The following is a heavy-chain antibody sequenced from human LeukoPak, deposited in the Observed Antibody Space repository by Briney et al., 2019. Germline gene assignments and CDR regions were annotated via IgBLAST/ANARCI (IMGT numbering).Heavy chain of an antibody. CDR1: GFTVSSNY. D-gene: IGHD3-10*01. CDR3: ARETVRGVFDY. J-gene: IGHJ4*02. V-gene: IGHV3-53*01. CDR2: IYSGGST. Sequence: GGSLRLSCAASGFTVSSNYMSWVRQAPGKGLEWVAVIYSGGSTYYAETVKGRFTIHIDKSKNTLYLQMNSLRAEDTAVYYCARETVRGVFDYWGQGTLVTVSS.